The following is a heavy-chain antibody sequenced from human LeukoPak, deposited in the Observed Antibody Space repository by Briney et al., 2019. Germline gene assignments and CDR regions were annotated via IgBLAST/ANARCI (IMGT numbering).Heavy chain of an antibody. D-gene: IGHD3-3*02. CDR1: GFTFSSYA. J-gene: IGHJ6*02. Sequence: GGSLRLSCAASGFTFSSYAMSWVRQAPGKGLEWVSGISWNSGSIGYADSVKGRFTISRDNAKNSLYLQMNSLRAEDTALYYCAKDLAVYYYSGMDVWGQGTTVTVSS. V-gene: IGHV3-9*01. CDR3: AKDLAVYYYSGMDV. CDR2: ISWNSGSI.